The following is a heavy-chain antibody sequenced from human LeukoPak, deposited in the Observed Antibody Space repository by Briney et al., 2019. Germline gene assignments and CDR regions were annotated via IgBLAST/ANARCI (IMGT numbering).Heavy chain of an antibody. D-gene: IGHD5-12*01. J-gene: IGHJ4*02. Sequence: GGSLRLSCAASGFTFSTYWMSWVRQAPGKGLEWVSAISGSGGSTYYADSVKGRFTISRDNSKNTLYLQMNSLRAEDTAVYYCAKDLYSGYDSPFDYWGQGTLVTVSS. CDR1: GFTFSTYW. CDR2: ISGSGGST. V-gene: IGHV3-23*01. CDR3: AKDLYSGYDSPFDY.